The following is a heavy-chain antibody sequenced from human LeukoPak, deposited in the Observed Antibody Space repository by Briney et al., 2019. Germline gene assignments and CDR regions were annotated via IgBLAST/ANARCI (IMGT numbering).Heavy chain of an antibody. J-gene: IGHJ6*03. V-gene: IGHV3-74*01. D-gene: IGHD6-13*01. CDR1: GFACSNYW. Sequence: GGSLRLSCAASGFACSNYWLHWVRQAPGKGLEWVAGINTHGSSTNYADSVKGRFTISRDNAKNTLYLQMTSLSAEDTAVYYALAGYYYYYMDVWGKGTTVTVSS. CDR3: LAGYYYYYMDV. CDR2: INTHGSST.